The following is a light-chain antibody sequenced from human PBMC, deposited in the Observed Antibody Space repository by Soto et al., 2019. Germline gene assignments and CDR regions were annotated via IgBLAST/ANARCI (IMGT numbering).Light chain of an antibody. V-gene: IGKV4-1*01. Sequence: DIVMTQSPDSLAVSLGARATINCKSSQSVLYSSNNRNYLAWYQQKPGQPPKLLIYWASTRESGVPDRFSGSGSGTDFTLTISSLQAEDVAVYYCQQYYTTPLTFGGGTRWIS. J-gene: IGKJ4*01. CDR3: QQYYTTPLT. CDR2: WAS. CDR1: QSVLYSSNNRNY.